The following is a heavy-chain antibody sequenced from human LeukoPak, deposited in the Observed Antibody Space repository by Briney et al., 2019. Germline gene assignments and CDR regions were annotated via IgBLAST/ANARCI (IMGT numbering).Heavy chain of an antibody. J-gene: IGHJ4*02. CDR1: GFTFSDFY. CDR3: VRYAPVDH. CDR2: ISRGSGSTR. V-gene: IGHV3-11*01. Sequence: PGGSLRPSCAASGFTFSDFYMSWFRQVPGKGLEAVAYISRGSGSTRYYTDSARSRFTISRDNGENAVYLQMNSLRTDDTAVYYCVRYAPVDHWGRGALVTVSS. D-gene: IGHD2-2*01.